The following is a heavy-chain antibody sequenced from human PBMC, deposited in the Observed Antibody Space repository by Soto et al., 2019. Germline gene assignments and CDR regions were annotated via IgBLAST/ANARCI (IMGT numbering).Heavy chain of an antibody. CDR1: GLTFSNYA. CDR2: ITDSGGDT. V-gene: IGHV3-23*01. D-gene: IGHD1-26*01. Sequence: GSLRLSCAASGLTFSNYAMSWVRQAPGEGLEWVSVITDSGGDTLYADSVKGRFTISRDNAKNTLYLQMNSLRDEDTAIYYCAKSSGGSYPGIRVFAFWGPGTRVTVSS. CDR3: AKSSGGSYPGIRVFAF. J-gene: IGHJ4*01.